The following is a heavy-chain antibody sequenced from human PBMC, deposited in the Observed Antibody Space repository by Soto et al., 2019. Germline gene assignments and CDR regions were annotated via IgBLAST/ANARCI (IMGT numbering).Heavy chain of an antibody. V-gene: IGHV1-2*02. Sequence: QVQVAQSGTEVKKPGASVKVSCKASGYTFTDYYVHWVRQAPGQGLEWMGWIHSKSGGTNYAQKFQGRVTMTRDTSISTAYMELSRLTYDDTAVYYCARGGITVFGVIDYWGQGTPVTVSS. J-gene: IGHJ4*02. D-gene: IGHD3-3*01. CDR3: ARGGITVFGVIDY. CDR2: IHSKSGGT. CDR1: GYTFTDYY.